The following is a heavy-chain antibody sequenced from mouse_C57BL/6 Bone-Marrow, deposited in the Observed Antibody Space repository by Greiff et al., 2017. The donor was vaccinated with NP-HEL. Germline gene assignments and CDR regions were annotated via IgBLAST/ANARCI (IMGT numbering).Heavy chain of an antibody. CDR3: AREMDDGYYHYFDY. J-gene: IGHJ2*01. Sequence: ESGAELARPGASVKLSCKASGYTFTSYGISWVKQRTGQGLEWIGEIYPRSGNTYYNEKFKGKATLTADKSSSTAYMELRSLTSEDSAVYFCAREMDDGYYHYFDYWGQGTTLTVSS. D-gene: IGHD2-3*01. V-gene: IGHV1-81*01. CDR1: GYTFTSYG. CDR2: IYPRSGNT.